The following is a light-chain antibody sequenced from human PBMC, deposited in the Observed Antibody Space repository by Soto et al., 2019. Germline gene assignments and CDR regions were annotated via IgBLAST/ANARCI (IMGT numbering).Light chain of an antibody. Sequence: EIVLTQSPATLSLSPGERATLSCRASQSVRSYLAWYQQKPGQAPRLLIYDASNRATGIPARFSGSGSETDFTLTISSLEPEDFAVYYCQQRSHWPPTFGQGKRLEIK. CDR3: QQRSHWPPT. J-gene: IGKJ5*01. V-gene: IGKV3-11*01. CDR1: QSVRSY. CDR2: DAS.